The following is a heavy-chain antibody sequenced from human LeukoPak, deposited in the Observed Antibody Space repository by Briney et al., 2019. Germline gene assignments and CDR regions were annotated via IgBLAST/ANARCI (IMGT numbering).Heavy chain of an antibody. CDR3: AREAYYDCSGSLDY. V-gene: IGHV3-21*01. D-gene: IGHD3-22*01. Sequence: GGSLRLSCAASGFTISNYWMSWVRQAPGKGLEWVSSISSSSSYIYYADSVKGRFTISRDNAKNSLYLQMNSLRAEDTAVYYCAREAYYDCSGSLDYWGQGTLVTVS. CDR2: ISSSSSYI. J-gene: IGHJ4*02. CDR1: GFTISNYW.